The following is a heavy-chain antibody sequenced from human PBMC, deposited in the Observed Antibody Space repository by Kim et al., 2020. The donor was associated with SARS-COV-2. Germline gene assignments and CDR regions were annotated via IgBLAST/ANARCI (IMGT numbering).Heavy chain of an antibody. Sequence: ASVKGRFTISRDNAKNSLYLQMNSLRDEDTAVYYCARNLYYYDSSGYSGYWGQGTLVTVSS. J-gene: IGHJ4*02. V-gene: IGHV3-48*02. CDR3: ARNLYYYDSSGYSGY. D-gene: IGHD3-22*01.